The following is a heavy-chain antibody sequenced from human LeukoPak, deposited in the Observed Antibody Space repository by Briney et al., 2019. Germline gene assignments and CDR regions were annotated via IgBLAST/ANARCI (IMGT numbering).Heavy chain of an antibody. D-gene: IGHD3-10*01. V-gene: IGHV4-38-2*02. CDR3: ARDNLVLLWFGERGWFDP. J-gene: IGHJ5*02. CDR1: GYSISSGYY. CDR2: IYYSGST. Sequence: SETLSLTCTVSGYSISSGYYWGWIRQPPGKGLEWIGSIYYSGSTYYNPSLKSRVTISVDTSKNQFSLKLSSVTAADTAVYYCARDNLVLLWFGERGWFDPWGQGTLVTVSS.